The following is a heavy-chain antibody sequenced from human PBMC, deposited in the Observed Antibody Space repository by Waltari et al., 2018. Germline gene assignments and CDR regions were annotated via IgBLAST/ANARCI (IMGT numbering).Heavy chain of an antibody. CDR3: ALMITFGGVIGRLFDY. CDR1: GYTLTELS. CDR2: FDPEDGET. J-gene: IGHJ4*02. V-gene: IGHV1-24*01. D-gene: IGHD3-16*02. Sequence: GAEVKKPGASVKVSCKVSGYTLTELSMHWVRQAPGKGLEWMGGFDPEDGETIYAQKFQGRVTMTEDTSTDTAYMELSSLRSEDTAVYYCALMITFGGVIGRLFDYWGQGTLVTVSS.